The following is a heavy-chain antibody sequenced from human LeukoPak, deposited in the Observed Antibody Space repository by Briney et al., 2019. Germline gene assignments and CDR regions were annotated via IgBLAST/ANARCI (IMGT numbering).Heavy chain of an antibody. D-gene: IGHD6-13*01. CDR2: ISGSGGST. J-gene: IGHJ4*02. Sequence: HPGGSLRLSCAASGFTFSSYAMNWVRQAPGKGLEWVSVISGSGGSTYYADSVKGRFTISRDNSKNTLYLQMNSLRAEDTAVYYCAKRGVSSSWYYFDYWGQGTLVTVSS. CDR1: GFTFSSYA. CDR3: AKRGVSSSWYYFDY. V-gene: IGHV3-23*01.